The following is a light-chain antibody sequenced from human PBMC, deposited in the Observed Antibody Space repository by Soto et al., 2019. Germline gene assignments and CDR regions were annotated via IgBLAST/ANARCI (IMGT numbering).Light chain of an antibody. CDR2: GAS. CDR3: QQYNNWPLT. CDR1: QSVSSN. Sequence: EIVMTQSPATLSVSPGERATLSCRASQSVSSNLAWYQQKPGQAPRLLIYGASTRATGIPARFSGSGSGTEFTLTIRSLQSEDFAVYYCQQYNNWPLTFGRGTKVEIK. J-gene: IGKJ4*01. V-gene: IGKV3-15*01.